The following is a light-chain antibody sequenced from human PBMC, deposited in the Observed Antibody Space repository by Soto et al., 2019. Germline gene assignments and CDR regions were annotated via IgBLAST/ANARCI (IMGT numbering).Light chain of an antibody. V-gene: IGKV1-39*01. CDR3: QQSYSTPPVT. J-gene: IGKJ3*01. Sequence: DSQMAQSPSCLSASVGERVTITSRASQSISSYLNWYQQKPGKAPKLLIYAASSLQSGVPSRFSGSGSGTDFTLTISSLQPEDFATYYCQQSYSTPPVTFGPGTKVD. CDR1: QSISSY. CDR2: AAS.